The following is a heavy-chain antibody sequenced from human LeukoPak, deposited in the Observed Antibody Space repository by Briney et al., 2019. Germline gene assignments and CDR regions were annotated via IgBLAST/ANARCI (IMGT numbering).Heavy chain of an antibody. CDR1: GYTFTSYG. CDR2: ISAYNGNT. Sequence: GASVKVSCKASGYTFTSYGISWVRQAPGQRLEWMGWISAYNGNTNYAQKLQGRVTMTTDTSTSTAYMELRSLRSDDTAVYYCARDLRDIVATIRFDPWGQGTLVTVSS. D-gene: IGHD5-12*01. CDR3: ARDLRDIVATIRFDP. V-gene: IGHV1-18*01. J-gene: IGHJ5*02.